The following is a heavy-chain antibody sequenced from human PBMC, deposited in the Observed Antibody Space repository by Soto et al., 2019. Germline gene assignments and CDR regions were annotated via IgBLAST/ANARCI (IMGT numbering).Heavy chain of an antibody. CDR2: ITRSATFI. Sequence: EVQLVESGGGLVQPGGSLRLSCAASGFTFNSSEMTWVRQAPGKGLEWISSITRSATFIYYADSVKGRFTVSRDNAKNSLYLQMNSLRAEDTAVYYCVRPYCSSSTCYGYFEHWGQGTLVTVSS. CDR3: VRPYCSSSTCYGYFEH. J-gene: IGHJ4*02. CDR1: GFTFNSSE. V-gene: IGHV3-48*03. D-gene: IGHD2-2*01.